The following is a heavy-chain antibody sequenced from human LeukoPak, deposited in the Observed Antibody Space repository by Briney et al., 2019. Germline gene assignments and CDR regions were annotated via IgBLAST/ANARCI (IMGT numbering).Heavy chain of an antibody. V-gene: IGHV1-69*04. D-gene: IGHD5-24*01. CDR3: ARNHMATTASFDY. Sequence: GSSVKVSCKASGGTFSSYAISWVRQAPGQGLEWMGRIIPILGIANYAQKFQGRVTITADKPTSTAYMELSSLRSEDAAVYYCARNHMATTASFDYWGQGTLVTVSS. CDR2: IIPILGIA. J-gene: IGHJ4*02. CDR1: GGTFSSYA.